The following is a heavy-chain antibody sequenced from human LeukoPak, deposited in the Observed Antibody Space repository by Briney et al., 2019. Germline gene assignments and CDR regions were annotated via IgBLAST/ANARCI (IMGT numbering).Heavy chain of an antibody. J-gene: IGHJ3*02. D-gene: IGHD5/OR15-5a*01. V-gene: IGHV7-4-1*02. Sequence: ASVKVSCKASGYTFTSYAMNWVRQAPGQGLELMGWINTNTGNPTYAQGFTGRFVFSLDTSVSTAYLQISSLTAEDTAVYYCARDLRGDAFDIWGQGTMVTVSS. CDR1: GYTFTSYA. CDR2: INTNTGNP. CDR3: ARDLRGDAFDI.